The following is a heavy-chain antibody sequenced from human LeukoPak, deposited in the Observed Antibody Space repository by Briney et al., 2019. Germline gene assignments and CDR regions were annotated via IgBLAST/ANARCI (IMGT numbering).Heavy chain of an antibody. D-gene: IGHD1-7*01. V-gene: IGHV4-4*07. Sequence: SETLSLTCTVSGGSISSYYWSWIRQPAGKGLEWIGRIYTSGSTNYNPSLKSRVTMPVDTSKNQFSLKLSSVTAADTAVYYCAREQAWKYLQRGYYYYMDVWGKGTTVTVSS. CDR3: AREQAWKYLQRGYYYYMDV. J-gene: IGHJ6*03. CDR1: GGSISSYY. CDR2: IYTSGST.